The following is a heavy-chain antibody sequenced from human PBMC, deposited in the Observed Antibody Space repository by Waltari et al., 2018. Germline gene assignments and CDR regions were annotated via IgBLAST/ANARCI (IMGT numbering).Heavy chain of an antibody. D-gene: IGHD1-26*01. CDR1: GYTLTELS. V-gene: IGHV1-24*01. CDR2: FDPEDGET. CDR3: ASRDGSYPGRWFDP. J-gene: IGHJ5*02. Sequence: QVQLVQSGAEVKKPGASVKVSCKVSGYTLTELSMHWVRQAPGKGLEWMGGFDPEDGETIYAQKCQGRVTMTEDTSTDTAYMELSSLRSEDTAVYYCASRDGSYPGRWFDPWGQGTLVIVSS.